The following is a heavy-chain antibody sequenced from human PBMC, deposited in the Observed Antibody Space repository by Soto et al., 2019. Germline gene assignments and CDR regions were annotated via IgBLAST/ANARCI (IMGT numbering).Heavy chain of an antibody. J-gene: IGHJ4*02. Sequence: QVQLVESGGGVVQPGRSLRLSCSASGFTFRSYVMHWLRQAPGKGREWVAVISYDGSYKYYADSVKGRFTISRDNSKNTLYLQMNSLRAEDTAVYYCAKWNGGFDYWGQGTLVTVSS. D-gene: IGHD3-16*01. CDR3: AKWNGGFDY. CDR1: GFTFRSYV. CDR2: ISYDGSYK. V-gene: IGHV3-30*18.